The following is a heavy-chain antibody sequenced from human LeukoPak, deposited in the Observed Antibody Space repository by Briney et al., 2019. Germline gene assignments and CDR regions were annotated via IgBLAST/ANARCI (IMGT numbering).Heavy chain of an antibody. CDR3: ARDTGIAVAGTGDFDY. D-gene: IGHD6-13*01. V-gene: IGHV1-18*01. CDR1: GYTFTNYG. Sequence: ASVNVSCKATGYTFTNYGISWVRQAPGQGREWMGWISGYNGKTNYAQKLQGGVTMTTDTYTSTAYMELRSLRSDDAAVYYCARDTGIAVAGTGDFDYWGQGTLVTVSS. J-gene: IGHJ4*02. CDR2: ISGYNGKT.